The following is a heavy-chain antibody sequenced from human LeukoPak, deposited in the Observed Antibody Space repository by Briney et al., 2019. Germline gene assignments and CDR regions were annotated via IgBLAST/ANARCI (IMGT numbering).Heavy chain of an antibody. CDR3: AKVVRTFLAN. Sequence: GGSLRLSCAASGFTFDDYAMHWVRHAPGKGLEWVSGISWNSGSIGYADSVKGRFTISRDNAKNSLYLQMNSLRAEDTALYYCAKVVRTFLANWGQGTLVTVSS. CDR2: ISWNSGSI. CDR1: GFTFDDYA. J-gene: IGHJ4*02. D-gene: IGHD3-3*01. V-gene: IGHV3-9*01.